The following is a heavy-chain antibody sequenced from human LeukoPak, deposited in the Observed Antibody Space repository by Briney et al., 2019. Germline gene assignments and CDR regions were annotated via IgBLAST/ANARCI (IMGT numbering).Heavy chain of an antibody. V-gene: IGHV3-23*01. CDR3: AKDGKKYGSTWDFDY. J-gene: IGHJ4*02. Sequence: GGSLRLSCAASGFTFGSYAMIWVRQAPGKGLEWVSAISCSGGSPYYAESVKGRFTISRDNSKNKLYLQMNSLRAEDTAVYYCAKDGKKYGSTWDFDYWGQGTLVTVSS. CDR1: GFTFGSYA. CDR2: ISCSGGSP. D-gene: IGHD1-26*01.